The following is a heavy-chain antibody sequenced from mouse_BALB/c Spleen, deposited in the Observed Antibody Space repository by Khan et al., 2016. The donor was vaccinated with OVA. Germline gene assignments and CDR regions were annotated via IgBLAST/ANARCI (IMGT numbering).Heavy chain of an antibody. Sequence: QIQLVQSGPELRKPGETVKISCKASGYTFTNFGMNWVKQAPGKGLKWMGWINTYTGEPTYADDFKGRFAFSLETSATTAYLQINNLKNEDTGTYFCSRPPYFSYVMVYWGQGTSVTFSS. J-gene: IGHJ4*01. V-gene: IGHV9-3-1*01. CDR3: SRPPYFSYVMVY. D-gene: IGHD2-10*01. CDR1: GYTFTNFG. CDR2: INTYTGEP.